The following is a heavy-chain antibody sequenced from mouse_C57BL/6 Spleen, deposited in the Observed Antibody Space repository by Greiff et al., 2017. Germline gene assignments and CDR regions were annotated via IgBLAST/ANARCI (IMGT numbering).Heavy chain of an antibody. CDR3: ARSNDYGAWVAY. CDR2: ISPGDGAT. Sequence: VQLQQSGPELVKPGASVKISCKASGYAFRSSWLNWVKQRPGKGLEWIGRISPGDGATNYNGKFKGKATLTADESSSTAYMQLSSLTSEDSAVYFCARSNDYGAWVAYWGQGTLVTVSA. CDR1: GYAFRSSW. D-gene: IGHD2-4*01. J-gene: IGHJ3*01. V-gene: IGHV1-82*01.